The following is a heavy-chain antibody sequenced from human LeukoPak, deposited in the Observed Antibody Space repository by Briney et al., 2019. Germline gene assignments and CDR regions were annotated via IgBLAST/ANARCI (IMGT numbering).Heavy chain of an antibody. CDR2: IYSGGST. D-gene: IGHD1-26*01. J-gene: IGHJ4*02. Sequence: GGSMRLSCAAYGFIVSNNYMNWVRQAPGKGLEWVSVIYSGGSTYYADSVKGRFTISRDNSKNTVDLQMNDLRGEDTAVYYCARSWDARLNFDYWGQGTLVTVSS. CDR3: ARSWDARLNFDY. CDR1: GFIVSNNY. V-gene: IGHV3-66*02.